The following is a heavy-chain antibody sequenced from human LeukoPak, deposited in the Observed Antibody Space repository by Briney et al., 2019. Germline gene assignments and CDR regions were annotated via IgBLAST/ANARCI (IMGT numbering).Heavy chain of an antibody. Sequence: GGSLRLSCAASGFTFSSYWMSWVRQAPGKGLEWVAHIKQDGSEEYYVDSVKGRFTISRDNAKNSLYLQMNSLRAEDTAVYYCARDLLWFGELDWYFDLWGRGTLVTVSS. V-gene: IGHV3-7*01. J-gene: IGHJ2*01. CDR3: ARDLLWFGELDWYFDL. D-gene: IGHD3-10*01. CDR1: GFTFSSYW. CDR2: IKQDGSEE.